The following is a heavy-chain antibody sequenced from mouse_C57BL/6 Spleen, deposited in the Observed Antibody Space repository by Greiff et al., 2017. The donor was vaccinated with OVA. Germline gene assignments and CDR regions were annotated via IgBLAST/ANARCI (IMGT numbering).Heavy chain of an antibody. Sequence: EVQVVESGGGLVKPGGSLKLSCAASGFTFSDYGMHWVRQAPEKGLEWVAYISSGSSTIYYADTVKGRFTISRDNAKNTLFLQMTSLRSEDTAMYYCAREDYYGSSLFAYWGQGTLVTVSA. V-gene: IGHV5-17*01. CDR2: ISSGSSTI. CDR3: AREDYYGSSLFAY. D-gene: IGHD1-1*01. CDR1: GFTFSDYG. J-gene: IGHJ3*01.